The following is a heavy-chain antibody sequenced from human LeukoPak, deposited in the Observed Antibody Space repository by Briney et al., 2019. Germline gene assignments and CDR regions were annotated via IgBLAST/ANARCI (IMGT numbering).Heavy chain of an antibody. CDR2: ISGSGSYI. J-gene: IGHJ4*02. Sequence: GGSLRLSCAASGFTFSSYSMNWVRQAPGKGLKWVSSISGSGSYIYSADSVKGRFTISRDNAKNSLFLQMNSLRAEDTAVYYCVRDGTYGQFDCWGQGTLVTVSS. V-gene: IGHV3-21*01. D-gene: IGHD2-21*01. CDR1: GFTFSSYS. CDR3: VRDGTYGQFDC.